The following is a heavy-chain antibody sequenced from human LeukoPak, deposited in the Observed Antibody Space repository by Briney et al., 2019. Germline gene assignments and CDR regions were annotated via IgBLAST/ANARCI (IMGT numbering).Heavy chain of an antibody. Sequence: SVKVSCKASGGTFSSYTFSWVRQAPGQGLEWMGRIIPILGITNYTQKFQGRVTITADKSTTTAYMELNSLRSEDTAVYYCARVADNSGYTFDSWGQGTLVTISS. J-gene: IGHJ4*02. V-gene: IGHV1-69*02. CDR3: ARVADNSGYTFDS. CDR1: GGTFSSYT. CDR2: IIPILGIT. D-gene: IGHD3-22*01.